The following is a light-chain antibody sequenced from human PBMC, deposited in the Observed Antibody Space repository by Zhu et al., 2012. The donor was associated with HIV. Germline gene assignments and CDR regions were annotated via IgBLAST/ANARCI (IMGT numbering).Light chain of an antibody. CDR1: QSISSW. CDR3: QQLNNYPLT. J-gene: IGKJ4*01. V-gene: IGKV1-5*03. CDR2: KAS. Sequence: DIQMTQSPSTLSASVGDRVTITCRASQSISSWLAWYQQKPGKAPNLLISKASSLESGVPSRFSGSGSGTEFTLTISSLQPDDFATYYCQQLNNYPLTFGGGTKVEIK.